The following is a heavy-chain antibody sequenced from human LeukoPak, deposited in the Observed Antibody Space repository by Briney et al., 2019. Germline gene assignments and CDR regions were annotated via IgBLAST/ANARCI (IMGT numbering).Heavy chain of an antibody. Sequence: SETLSLTCAVSGYSISSGYYWGWIRQPPGKGLEWIGSIYHSGSTYYNPSLKSRVTISVDTSKNQFSLKLSSVTAADTAVYYCARDSGATGYWGQGTLVTVSS. CDR2: IYHSGST. D-gene: IGHD1-14*01. CDR3: ARDSGATGY. V-gene: IGHV4-38-2*02. J-gene: IGHJ4*02. CDR1: GYSISSGYY.